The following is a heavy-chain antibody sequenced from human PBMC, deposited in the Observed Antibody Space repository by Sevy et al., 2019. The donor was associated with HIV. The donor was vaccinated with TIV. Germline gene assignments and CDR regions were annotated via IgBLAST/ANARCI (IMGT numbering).Heavy chain of an antibody. CDR1: GFTFSSYA. Sequence: GGSLRLSCAASGFTFSSYAMSWVRQAPGKGLEWVSVIIGSGGSTYYANSLKGRFTISRDNSKNTLYLQMNSLRAEDTAVYYCANLEMATVGRDAFDIWGQWTMVTVSS. CDR3: ANLEMATVGRDAFDI. CDR2: IIGSGGST. J-gene: IGHJ3*02. D-gene: IGHD4-4*01. V-gene: IGHV3-23*01.